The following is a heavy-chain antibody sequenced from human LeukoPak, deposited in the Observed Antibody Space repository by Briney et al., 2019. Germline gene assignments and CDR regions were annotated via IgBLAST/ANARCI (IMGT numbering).Heavy chain of an antibody. D-gene: IGHD3-10*01. V-gene: IGHV3-33*06. CDR2: IWFDGSNE. CDR3: AKDRGTMLLFMDV. J-gene: IGHJ6*03. CDR1: EFTFNNYG. Sequence: PGRSLRLSCAASEFTFNNYGMHWVRQAPGKGLEWVALIWFDGSNEYYAGSVKGRFTISRDNYKNMVYLQMHSLRVEDTAVYYCAKDRGTMLLFMDVWGKGTTVIVSS.